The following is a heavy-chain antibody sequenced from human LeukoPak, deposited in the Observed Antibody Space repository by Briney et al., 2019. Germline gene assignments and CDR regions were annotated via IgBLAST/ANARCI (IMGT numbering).Heavy chain of an antibody. Sequence: SETLSLTCAVYGGSFSGYYWSWIRQPPGKGLEWIGYIYYSGSTNYNPSLKSRVTISVDTSKNQFSLKLSSVTAADTAVYYCARRVASYAFDIWGQGTMVTVSS. CDR3: ARRVASYAFDI. D-gene: IGHD2-15*01. V-gene: IGHV4-59*01. CDR2: IYYSGST. J-gene: IGHJ3*02. CDR1: GGSFSGYY.